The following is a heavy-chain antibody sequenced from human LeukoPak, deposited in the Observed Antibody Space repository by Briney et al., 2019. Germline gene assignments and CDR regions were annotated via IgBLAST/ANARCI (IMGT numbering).Heavy chain of an antibody. Sequence: PGGSLTLSCAASGFTVSSNYMSWVRQAPGKGLEWVSVIYSGGSTYYADSVKGRFTISRDNSKNTLYLQMNSLRAEDTAVYYCARDLGYCTNGVCHTRFDYWGQGTLVAVSS. CDR2: IYSGGST. CDR3: ARDLGYCTNGVCHTRFDY. D-gene: IGHD2-8*01. V-gene: IGHV3-53*01. J-gene: IGHJ4*02. CDR1: GFTVSSNY.